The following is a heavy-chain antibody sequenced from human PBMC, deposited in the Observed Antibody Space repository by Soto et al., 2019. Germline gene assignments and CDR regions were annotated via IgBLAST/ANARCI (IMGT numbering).Heavy chain of an antibody. CDR2: INHRGST. CDR1: GGSFSGYY. CDR3: ARGPFYYDILNDAFDI. V-gene: IGHV4-34*01. Sequence: QVQLQQWGAGLLKPSETLSLTCAVYGGSFSGYYWSWIRQPPGKGLEWIGEINHRGSTNYNPSLKSRVTISVDTSKNQFSLKLSSVTAADTAVYYCARGPFYYDILNDAFDIWGQGTMVTVSS. J-gene: IGHJ3*02. D-gene: IGHD3-9*01.